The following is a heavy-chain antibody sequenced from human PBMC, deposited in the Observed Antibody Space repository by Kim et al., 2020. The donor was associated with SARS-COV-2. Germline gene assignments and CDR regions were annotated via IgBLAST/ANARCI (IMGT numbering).Heavy chain of an antibody. Sequence: GGSLRLSCAASGFTFSDYWMSWVRQAPGKGLEWVANINQDGDTKHFVDSVKGRFTISRDNAKNSLYLQMNNLRAEDAAVYFCGRDGKHLDEGFDSWGQGTLVSVSS. J-gene: IGHJ4*02. D-gene: IGHD1-1*01. CDR2: INQDGDTK. CDR1: GFTFSDYW. V-gene: IGHV3-7*03. CDR3: GRDGKHLDEGFDS.